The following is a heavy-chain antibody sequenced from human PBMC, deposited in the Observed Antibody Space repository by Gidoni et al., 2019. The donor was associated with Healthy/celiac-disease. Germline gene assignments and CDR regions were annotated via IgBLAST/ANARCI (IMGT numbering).Heavy chain of an antibody. CDR3: ARVSRGSYDFWSGYYGGRRFDY. CDR1: GGSFSGYY. Sequence: QVQLQQWGAGLLKPSETLSLTCAVYGGSFSGYYWSWIRQPPGKGLEWIGEINHSGSINYNPSLKSRVTISVDTSKNQFSLKLSSVTAADTAVYYCARVSRGSYDFWSGYYGGRRFDYWGQGTLVTVSS. D-gene: IGHD3-3*01. J-gene: IGHJ4*02. CDR2: INHSGSI. V-gene: IGHV4-34*01.